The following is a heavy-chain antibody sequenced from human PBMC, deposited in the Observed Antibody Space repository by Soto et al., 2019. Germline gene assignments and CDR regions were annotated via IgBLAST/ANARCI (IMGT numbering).Heavy chain of an antibody. D-gene: IGHD2-2*01. CDR2: INAGNGNT. V-gene: IGHV1-3*01. Sequence: QVQLVQSGAEVKKPGASVKVSCKASGYTFTSYAMHWVRQAPGQRLEWMGWINAGNGNTKYSQKFQDRVTITRETTESQAYRELSSLRSEDTAVYYCAGDLGYCISTSCYACCVYYYGMDVWGQGTTVTVSS. CDR3: AGDLGYCISTSCYACCVYYYGMDV. J-gene: IGHJ6*02. CDR1: GYTFTSYA.